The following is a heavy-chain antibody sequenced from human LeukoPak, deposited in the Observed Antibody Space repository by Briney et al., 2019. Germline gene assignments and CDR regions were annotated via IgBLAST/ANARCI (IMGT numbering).Heavy chain of an antibody. D-gene: IGHD3-10*01. Sequence: GGSLRLSCAASGFTFSSYSMNWVRQAPGKGLEWVSYITSSSTIYYADSVKGRFTISRDNAKNSLHLQMNSLRDEDTAVYYCARDRGVMIMGYFDYWGQGTLVTVSS. CDR1: GFTFSSYS. CDR2: ITSSSTI. J-gene: IGHJ4*02. CDR3: ARDRGVMIMGYFDY. V-gene: IGHV3-48*02.